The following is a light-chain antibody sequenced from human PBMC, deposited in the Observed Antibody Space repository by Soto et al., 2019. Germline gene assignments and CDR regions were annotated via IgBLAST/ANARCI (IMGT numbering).Light chain of an antibody. J-gene: IGLJ3*02. V-gene: IGLV1-40*01. CDR3: QSYDGSLSGRV. CDR1: SSNIGAGYD. Sequence: QSVLTQPPSVSGAPGQRVTISCTGSSSNIGAGYDVHWYQQLPGTAPKLLIYGNSNRPSGVRDRFSGSKSSTSATLAITGVRAEDEADYGCQSYDGSLSGRVFGGGTKLTVL. CDR2: GNS.